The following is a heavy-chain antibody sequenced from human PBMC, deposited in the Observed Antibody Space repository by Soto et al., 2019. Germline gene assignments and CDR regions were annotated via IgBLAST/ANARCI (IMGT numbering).Heavy chain of an antibody. J-gene: IGHJ3*02. V-gene: IGHV3-30*18. CDR1: GFTFSSYG. CDR2: ISYDGSNK. D-gene: IGHD3-3*01. CDR3: AKEPSIFGVAGDAFDI. Sequence: QVQLVESGGGVVQPGRSLRLSCAASGFTFSSYGMHWVRQAPGKGLEWVAVISYDGSNKYYADSVKGRFTISRDNSKNTLYLQMNSLRAEDTAVYYCAKEPSIFGVAGDAFDIWGQGTMVTVSS.